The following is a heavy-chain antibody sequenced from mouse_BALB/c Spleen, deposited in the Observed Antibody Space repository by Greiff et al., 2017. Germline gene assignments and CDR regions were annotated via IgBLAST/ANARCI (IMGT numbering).Heavy chain of an antibody. Sequence: EVHLVESGGGLVKPGGSLKLSCAASGFTFSSYAMSWVRQTPEKRLEWVASISSGGSTYYPDSVKGRFTISRDNARNILYLQMSSLRSEDTAMYYCARGGDYDANYYAMDYWGQGTSVTVSS. CDR3: ARGGDYDANYYAMDY. CDR1: GFTFSSYA. V-gene: IGHV5-6-5*01. CDR2: ISSGGST. D-gene: IGHD2-4*01. J-gene: IGHJ4*01.